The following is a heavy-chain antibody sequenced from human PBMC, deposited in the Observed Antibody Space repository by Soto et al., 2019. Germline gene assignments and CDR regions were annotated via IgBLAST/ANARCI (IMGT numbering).Heavy chain of an antibody. CDR2: ISAYNGNT. CDR1: GYTFTSYG. D-gene: IGHD3-10*01. V-gene: IGHV1-18*01. Sequence: QVQLVQSGAEVKKPGASVKVSCKASGYTFTSYGISWVRQAPGQGLEWMGWISAYNGNTNYAQKLQGRATLTXXTXTXXAYMELRSLRSDDTAVYYCARVRGSGSEDENWFDPWGQGTLVTVSS. CDR3: ARVRGSGSEDENWFDP. J-gene: IGHJ5*02.